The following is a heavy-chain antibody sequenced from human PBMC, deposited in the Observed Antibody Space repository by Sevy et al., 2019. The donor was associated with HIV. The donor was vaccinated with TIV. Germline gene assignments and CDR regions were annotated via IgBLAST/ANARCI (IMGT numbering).Heavy chain of an antibody. D-gene: IGHD1-26*01. CDR3: ARDRVSGSYYAGDFDY. J-gene: IGHJ4*02. CDR2: ISFSGSDT. V-gene: IGHV3-23*01. CDR1: GFTFSNYA. Sequence: LSLTCAASGFTFSNYAMSWVRQAPGKGLEWVSVISFSGSDTYYADSVKGRFTISRDNSKNTLYLQMNTLRAEDTAVYYCARDRVSGSYYAGDFDYWGQGTLVTVSS.